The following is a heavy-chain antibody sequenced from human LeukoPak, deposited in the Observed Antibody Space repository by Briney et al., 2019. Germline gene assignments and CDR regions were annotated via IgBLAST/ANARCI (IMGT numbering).Heavy chain of an antibody. V-gene: IGHV3-23*01. CDR1: GFTFNNYA. D-gene: IGHD2-8*02. Sequence: GGSLRLSCEASGFTFNNYAMSWARQTPGKGLEWVAATVGGRPDTYHADSVKGRFTVSRDDSRSTLFLQMNSLRVEDTAVYYCTKAPLRSCSGAFCYPFDYWGQGTLVTVSS. CDR2: TVGGRPDT. CDR3: TKAPLRSCSGAFCYPFDY. J-gene: IGHJ4*02.